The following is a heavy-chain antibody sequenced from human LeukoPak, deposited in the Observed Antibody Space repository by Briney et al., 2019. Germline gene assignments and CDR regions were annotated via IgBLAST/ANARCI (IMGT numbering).Heavy chain of an antibody. CDR1: GFTFSSYS. D-gene: IGHD5-12*01. Sequence: GGSLRLSCAASGFTFSSYSMNWVRQAPGKGLEWVSSISSSSSYIYYADSVKGRFTISRDNARNSLFLQMNSLRAEDTALYYCARRVATLDYYYYMDVWGKGTTVTVSS. V-gene: IGHV3-21*04. CDR3: ARRVATLDYYYYMDV. J-gene: IGHJ6*03. CDR2: ISSSSSYI.